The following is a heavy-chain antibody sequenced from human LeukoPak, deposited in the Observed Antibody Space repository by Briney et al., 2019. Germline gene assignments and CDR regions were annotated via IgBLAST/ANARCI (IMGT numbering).Heavy chain of an antibody. Sequence: SETLSLTCSVSDDSITMYYWTWLRQPPGKGLEWIGYVDHTGSTNFNPSLNGRVSISRDTTKNLFSLRLRSVTAADTAVYFCARGRVSSSTWYSTYYYSFYMDVWGKGTTVTVSS. CDR3: ARGRVSSSTWYSTYYYSFYMDV. J-gene: IGHJ6*03. CDR1: DDSITMYY. CDR2: VDHTGST. D-gene: IGHD1-1*01. V-gene: IGHV4-59*01.